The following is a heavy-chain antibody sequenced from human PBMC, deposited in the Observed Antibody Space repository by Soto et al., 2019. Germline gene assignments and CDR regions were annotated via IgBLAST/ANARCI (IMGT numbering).Heavy chain of an antibody. CDR3: TTENPDMVRGKAVDY. Sequence: PGGSLRLSCAASGFTFSNAWMSWVRQAPGKGLEWVGRIKSKTDGGTTDYAAPVKGRFTISRDDSKNTLYLQMNSLKTEDTAVYYCTTENPDMVRGKAVDYWGQGTLVTVSS. D-gene: IGHD3-10*01. CDR1: GFTFSNAW. CDR2: IKSKTDGGTT. V-gene: IGHV3-15*01. J-gene: IGHJ4*02.